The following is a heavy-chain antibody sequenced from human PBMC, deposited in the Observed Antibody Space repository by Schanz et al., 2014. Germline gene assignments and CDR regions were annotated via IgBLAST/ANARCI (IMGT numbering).Heavy chain of an antibody. CDR2: INVGNGNM. D-gene: IGHD5-12*01. V-gene: IGHV1-3*01. J-gene: IGHJ6*02. CDR3: ARDLTVDTGYVVRYYYYGMDV. Sequence: QVQLVQSGAEVKKPGASVKVSCKASGYTFTSYSIHWVRQAPGQGLEWMGWINVGNGNMKYSQKFQGRVTITRDTSASTAYMELTSLRSEDTAVYCCARDLTVDTGYVVRYYYYGMDVWGQGTTVTVSS. CDR1: GYTFTSYS.